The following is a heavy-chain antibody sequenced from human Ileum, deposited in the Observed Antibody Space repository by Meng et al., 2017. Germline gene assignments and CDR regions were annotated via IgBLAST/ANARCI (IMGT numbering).Heavy chain of an antibody. D-gene: IGHD2-15*01. Sequence: VSVEESARGSVGSSGTLFLTASVSGGPTRICFYWSLVCHSPGKVLGWSWRIYLAGSADYDPSLESRVTISVDKSKNQFSLRLTSVTAADTAIFYCVRHGGKYFDSWGQGTLVTVSS. CDR1: GGPTRICFY. J-gene: IGHJ4*02. CDR3: VRHGGKYFDS. V-gene: IGHV4-4*02. CDR2: IYLAGSA.